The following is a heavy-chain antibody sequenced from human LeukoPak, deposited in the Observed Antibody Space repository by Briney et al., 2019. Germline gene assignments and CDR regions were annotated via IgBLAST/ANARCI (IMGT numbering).Heavy chain of an antibody. V-gene: IGHV4-4*07. D-gene: IGHD5-24*01. CDR3: ARTPTKNYWYFDL. CDR2: IYTSGST. CDR1: GGSISSYY. J-gene: IGHJ2*01. Sequence: SETLSLTCTVSGGSISSYYWSWIRQTAGKGLEWIGRIYTSGSTKYNPSLKSRVTMSVDTSKSQFSLKLSSVTAADTAVYYCARTPTKNYWYFDLWGRGTLVTVSS.